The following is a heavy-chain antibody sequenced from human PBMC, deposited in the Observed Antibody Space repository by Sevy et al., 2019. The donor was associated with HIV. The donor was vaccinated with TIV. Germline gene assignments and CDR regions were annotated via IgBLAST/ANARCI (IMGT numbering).Heavy chain of an antibody. CDR1: GYTFSNYW. J-gene: IGHJ4*02. D-gene: IGHD2-2*01. CDR3: ARYPIVVVPAAEYYFDY. V-gene: IGHV5-51*01. CDR2: IYPGDSVT. Sequence: GESLKISCKGSGYTFSNYWIGWVRQMPGKGLEWMGVIYPGDSVTRYSPSFQGQFTMSAAKSTSTAYLQWSRLKTSDTAIYYCARYPIVVVPAAEYYFDYWGQGTLVTVSS.